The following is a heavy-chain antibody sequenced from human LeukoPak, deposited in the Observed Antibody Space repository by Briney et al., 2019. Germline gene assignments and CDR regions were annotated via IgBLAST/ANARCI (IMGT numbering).Heavy chain of an antibody. V-gene: IGHV3-21*01. D-gene: IGHD4-17*01. Sequence: KTGGSLRLSCAASGFTFSSYSMNWVRQAPGKGLEWVSSISSSSSYIYYADSVKGRFTISRDNAKNSLYLQMNSLRAEDTAVYYCARDSRLLYTVTINGDYWGQGTLVTVSS. CDR3: ARDSRLLYTVTINGDY. CDR1: GFTFSSYS. CDR2: ISSSSSYI. J-gene: IGHJ4*02.